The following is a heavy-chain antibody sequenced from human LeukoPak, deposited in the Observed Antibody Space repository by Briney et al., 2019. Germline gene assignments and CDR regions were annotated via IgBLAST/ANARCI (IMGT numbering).Heavy chain of an antibody. D-gene: IGHD5-18*01. V-gene: IGHV4-34*01. CDR1: GGSFSGYY. Sequence: SETLSLTCAVYGGSFSGYYWSWIRQPPGKGLEWIGEINHSGSTYYNPSLKSRVTISVDTSKNQFSLKLSSVTAADTAVYYCAIGYSYGFDYWGQGTLVTVSS. CDR2: INHSGST. CDR3: AIGYSYGFDY. J-gene: IGHJ4*02.